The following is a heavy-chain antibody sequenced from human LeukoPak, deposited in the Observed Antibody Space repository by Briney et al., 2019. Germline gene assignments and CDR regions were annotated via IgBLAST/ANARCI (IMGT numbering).Heavy chain of an antibody. CDR1: GYTFTSYD. CDR2: MNPNSGNT. V-gene: IGHV1-8*01. CDR3: ASSVYCSGGSCYSSFDY. Sequence: ASVKVSCKASGYTFTSYDINWVRQATGQGLEWMGWMNPNSGNTAYAQKFQGRVTMTRNTSISTAYMELSSLRSEDTAVYYCASSVYCSGGSCYSSFDYWGQGTLVTVPS. J-gene: IGHJ4*02. D-gene: IGHD2-15*01.